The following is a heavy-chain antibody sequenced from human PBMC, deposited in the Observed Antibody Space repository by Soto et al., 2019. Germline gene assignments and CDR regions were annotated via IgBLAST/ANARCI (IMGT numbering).Heavy chain of an antibody. V-gene: IGHV1-2*04. D-gene: IGHD6-6*01. CDR1: GYTFTGYY. CDR3: ARDGYSSSSLYYYYYYMDV. J-gene: IGHJ6*03. CDR2: INPNSGGT. Sequence: QVQLVQSGAEVKKPGASVKVSCKASGYTFTGYYMHWVRQAPGQGLEWMGWINPNSGGTNYAQKFQGWVNMTRDTSISTAYMELSRLRSDDTAVYYCARDGYSSSSLYYYYYYMDVWGKGTTVTVSS.